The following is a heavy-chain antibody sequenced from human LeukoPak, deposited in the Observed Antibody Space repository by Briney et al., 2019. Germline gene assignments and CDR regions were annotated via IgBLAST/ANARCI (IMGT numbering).Heavy chain of an antibody. V-gene: IGHV3-13*01. CDR3: ARADTASSSYFDY. CDR1: GFTFSSYD. D-gene: IGHD6-6*01. J-gene: IGHJ4*02. CDR2: IGTAGDT. Sequence: GGSLRLSCAASGFTFSSYDMHWVRHAPGKGLEWVSAIGTAGDTYYPGSVKGRFTISRENAKNSLYLQMNSLRAGDTAVYYCARADTASSSYFDYWGQGTLVTVSS.